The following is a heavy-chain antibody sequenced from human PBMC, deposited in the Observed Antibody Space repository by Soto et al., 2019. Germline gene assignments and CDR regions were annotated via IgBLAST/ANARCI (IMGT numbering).Heavy chain of an antibody. J-gene: IGHJ4*02. Sequence: QLVESGGDLVKSGGSLRLSCVASGFTINDAWMNWVRQAPGKGLEWVGRIKSKGSGGTTSYAAPVKGRFTISRDDSKNMLYLQMNSLRAEDTAVYYCARRISRDGYDSVWGQGTLVTVSS. CDR1: GFTINDAW. CDR3: ARRISRDGYDSV. CDR2: IKSKGSGGTT. D-gene: IGHD5-12*01. V-gene: IGHV3-15*01.